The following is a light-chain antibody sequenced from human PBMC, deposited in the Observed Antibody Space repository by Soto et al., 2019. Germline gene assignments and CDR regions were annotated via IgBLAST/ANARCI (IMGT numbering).Light chain of an antibody. Sequence: EIVMTQSPATLSVSPGERATLSCRASQSVSSNLAWYQQKPGQAPRLLIYGASTRATGIPARFSGSGSGTELPLTIRSLQSEDFAVYYCQQYNNWAPGTFGQGTKVEIK. CDR3: QQYNNWAPGT. CDR2: GAS. V-gene: IGKV3-15*01. CDR1: QSVSSN. J-gene: IGKJ1*01.